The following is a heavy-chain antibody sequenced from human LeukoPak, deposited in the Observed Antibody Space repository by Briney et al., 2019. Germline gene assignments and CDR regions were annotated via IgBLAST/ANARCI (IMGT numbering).Heavy chain of an antibody. Sequence: PSETLSLTCAVYGGSFSGYYWSWIRQPPGKGLEWIGEINHSGSTNYNPSLKSRVTISVDTSKNQFSLKLSSVTAADTAVYFCARAYFSSSSCYFDYWGQGTLVTVSS. CDR3: ARAYFSSSSCYFDY. J-gene: IGHJ4*02. CDR2: INHSGST. V-gene: IGHV4-34*01. CDR1: GGSFSGYY. D-gene: IGHD2-15*01.